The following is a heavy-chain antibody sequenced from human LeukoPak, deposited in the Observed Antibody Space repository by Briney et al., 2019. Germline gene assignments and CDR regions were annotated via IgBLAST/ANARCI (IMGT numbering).Heavy chain of an antibody. J-gene: IGHJ6*03. V-gene: IGHV7-4-1*02. CDR1: GYTFTPYS. CDR3: ARGRLQSGGYDTYYYYYMDV. D-gene: IGHD5-12*01. Sequence: GASVKVSCKASGYTFTPYSINWVRQAPGQGLEWMGWINTNTGNPTYAQGFTGRFVFSLDTSVSTAYLQISSLKAEDTAVYYCARGRLQSGGYDTYYYYYMDVWGKGTTVTVSS. CDR2: INTNTGNP.